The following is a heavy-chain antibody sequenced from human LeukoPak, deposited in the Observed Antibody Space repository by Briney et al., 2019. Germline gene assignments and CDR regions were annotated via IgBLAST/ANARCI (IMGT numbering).Heavy chain of an antibody. Sequence: SETLSLTCAVYGGSFSGYYWSWIRQPPGKGLEWIGEINHSGSTNYSPSLKSRVTISVDTSKNQFSLKLSSVTAADTAVYYCARGRTYDFWSGYYKVGQFDYWGQGTLVTVSS. D-gene: IGHD3-3*01. CDR1: GGSFSGYY. CDR3: ARGRTYDFWSGYYKVGQFDY. V-gene: IGHV4-34*01. J-gene: IGHJ4*02. CDR2: INHSGST.